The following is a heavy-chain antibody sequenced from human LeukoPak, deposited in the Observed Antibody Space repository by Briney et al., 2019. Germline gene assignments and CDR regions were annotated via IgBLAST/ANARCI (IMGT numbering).Heavy chain of an antibody. Sequence: GESLKISCKGSGYTYNTYWIAWVGQMPGKGLEWMGIVYPGDCDTRYSPAFQGEVNISVDKSISTAYLEWSTLKASDTAMYYCARRSSGSDWWSDYWGQGTLVTISS. V-gene: IGHV5-51*01. J-gene: IGHJ4*02. CDR3: ARRSSGSDWWSDY. CDR2: VYPGDCDT. CDR1: GYTYNTYW. D-gene: IGHD6-19*01.